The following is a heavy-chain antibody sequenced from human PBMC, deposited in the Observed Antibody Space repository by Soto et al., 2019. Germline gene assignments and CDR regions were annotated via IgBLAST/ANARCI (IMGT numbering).Heavy chain of an antibody. CDR1: GDSVSSNSAA. J-gene: IGHJ3*02. D-gene: IGHD6-13*01. Sequence: SQTLSLTCAISGDSVSSNSAAWNWIRQSPSRGLEWLGKTYYRSKWYYDYAVSVESRITFNPDTSKNQSSLHLNSVTPEDTAVYYCARYSSPLGQYAFDIWGQGTMVTVSS. CDR3: ARYSSPLGQYAFDI. CDR2: TYYRSKWYY. V-gene: IGHV6-1*01.